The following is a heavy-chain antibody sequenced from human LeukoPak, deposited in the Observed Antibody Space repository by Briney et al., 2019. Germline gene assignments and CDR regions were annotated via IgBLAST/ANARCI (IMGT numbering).Heavy chain of an antibody. V-gene: IGHV1-46*01. CDR2: INPSGGST. CDR1: GGTFSSYA. D-gene: IGHD4-23*01. Sequence: ASVKVSCKASGGTFSSYAISWVRQAPGQGLEWMGIINPSGGSTSYAQKFQGRVTMTRDMSTSTVYMELSSLRSEDTAVYYCLYGGNSDAFDIWGQGTMVTVS. J-gene: IGHJ3*02. CDR3: LYGGNSDAFDI.